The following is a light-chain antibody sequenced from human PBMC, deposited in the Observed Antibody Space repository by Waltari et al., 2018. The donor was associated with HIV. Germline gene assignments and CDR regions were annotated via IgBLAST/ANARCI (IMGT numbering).Light chain of an antibody. CDR1: KSILYNSNNKNY. J-gene: IGKJ5*01. Sequence: DIVMTQSPDALAVSLGARAAIHCPSSKSILYNSNNKNYLVWYQQRPGQPPKVLISWASTRESGVPDRFSGSGSGTHFTLAINGLQAEDVAVYYCQQYYSIPITFGQGTRLDIK. CDR3: QQYYSIPIT. V-gene: IGKV4-1*01. CDR2: WAS.